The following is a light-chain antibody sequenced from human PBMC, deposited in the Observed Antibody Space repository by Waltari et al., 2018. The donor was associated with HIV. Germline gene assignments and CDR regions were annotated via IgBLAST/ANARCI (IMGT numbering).Light chain of an antibody. CDR3: CSYAGSSTPVV. J-gene: IGLJ2*01. CDR1: SSDVGSYNL. V-gene: IGLV2-23*02. CDR2: EVS. Sequence: QSALTQPASVSGSPGQSITISCTGTSSDVGSYNLVSWYQQHPGKAPKLMIYEVSKRPSGVSNRFSGSKSGNTASLTSSGLQAEDEADYYCCSYAGSSTPVVFGGGTKLTVL.